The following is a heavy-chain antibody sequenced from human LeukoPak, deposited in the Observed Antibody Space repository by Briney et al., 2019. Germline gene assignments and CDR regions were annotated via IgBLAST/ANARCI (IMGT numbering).Heavy chain of an antibody. CDR3: ARSERYCSSTSCYWSDYYYYMDV. J-gene: IGHJ6*03. CDR2: ISAYNGNT. D-gene: IGHD2-2*01. V-gene: IGHV1-18*01. Sequence: ASVKVSCKASGYTFTSYGISWVRQAPGQGLEWMGWISAYNGNTNYAQKLQGRVTMTTDTSTSTAYMELRSLRSDDTAVYYCARSERYCSSTSCYWSDYYYYMDVWGKGTTVTVSS. CDR1: GYTFTSYG.